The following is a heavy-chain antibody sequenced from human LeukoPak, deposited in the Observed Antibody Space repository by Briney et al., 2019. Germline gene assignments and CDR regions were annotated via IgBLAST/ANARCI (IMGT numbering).Heavy chain of an antibody. CDR2: INPSGGST. CDR1: GYTFTSYY. Sequence: ASVKVSCKASGYTFTSYYMHWVRQAPGQGLEWMGIINPSGGSTSYAQKFQGRVTITADKSTSTAYMELSSLRSEDTAVYYCARGFGVVPYYFDYWGQGTLVTVSS. J-gene: IGHJ4*02. D-gene: IGHD3-3*01. V-gene: IGHV1-46*01. CDR3: ARGFGVVPYYFDY.